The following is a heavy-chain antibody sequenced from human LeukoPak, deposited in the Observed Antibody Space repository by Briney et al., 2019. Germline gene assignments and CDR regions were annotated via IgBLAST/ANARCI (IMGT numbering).Heavy chain of an antibody. CDR2: ISYDGSNK. CDR3: ARDVAYYYGSGSYSIDY. V-gene: IGHV3-30*04. Sequence: PGGSPRLSCAASGFTFSSYAMHWVRQAPGKGLEWVAVISYDGSNKYYADSVKGRFTISRDNSKNTLYLQMNSLRAEDTAVYYCARDVAYYYGSGSYSIDYWGQGTLVTVSS. D-gene: IGHD3-10*01. J-gene: IGHJ4*02. CDR1: GFTFSSYA.